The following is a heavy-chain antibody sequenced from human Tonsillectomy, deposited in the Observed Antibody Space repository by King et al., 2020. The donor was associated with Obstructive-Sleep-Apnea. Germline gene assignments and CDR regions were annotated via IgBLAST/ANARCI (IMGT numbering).Heavy chain of an antibody. CDR2: INTNTGNP. CDR3: ASPGYSSSWYARGSLDY. V-gene: IGHV7-4-1*02. Sequence: AQLVQSGSELKKPGASVKVSCKASGYTFTSYAMNWVRQAPGQGLEWMGWINTNTGNPTYAQGFTGRFVFSLDTSVSTAYLQISSLKAEDTAVYYCASPGYSSSWYARGSLDYWGQGTLVTVSS. J-gene: IGHJ4*02. CDR1: GYTFTSYA. D-gene: IGHD6-13*01.